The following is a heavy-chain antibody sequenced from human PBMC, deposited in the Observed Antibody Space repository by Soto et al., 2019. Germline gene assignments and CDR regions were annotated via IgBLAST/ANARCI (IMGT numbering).Heavy chain of an antibody. CDR3: ARARWYDAFDV. V-gene: IGHV4-38-2*01. CDR1: GISISSGNN. D-gene: IGHD2-15*01. J-gene: IGHJ3*01. CDR2: IFHGGNT. Sequence: PWGTLSLTCAAPGISISSGNNRGGIRRPPGRGLGWIGGIFHGGNTYYNPSLKSRVTISVDMSKNQFSLKLNSVTAADTAVYYCARARWYDAFDVWGQGTVVTVS.